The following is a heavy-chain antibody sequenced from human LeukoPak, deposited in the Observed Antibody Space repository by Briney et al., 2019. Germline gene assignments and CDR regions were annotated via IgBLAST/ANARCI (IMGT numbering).Heavy chain of an antibody. Sequence: GGSLRLSCTASGFTFSSYAMHWVRQAPGKGLEWVAVISYDGSNKYYADSVKGRFTISRDNSKNTLYLQMNSLRAEDTAVYYCAREACPYRLCYYDSSGYSLNYYFDYWGQGTLVTVSS. D-gene: IGHD3-22*01. CDR3: AREACPYRLCYYDSSGYSLNYYFDY. CDR2: ISYDGSNK. CDR1: GFTFSSYA. J-gene: IGHJ4*02. V-gene: IGHV3-30-3*01.